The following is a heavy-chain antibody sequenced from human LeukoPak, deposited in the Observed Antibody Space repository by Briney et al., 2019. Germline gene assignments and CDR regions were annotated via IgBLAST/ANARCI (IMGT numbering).Heavy chain of an antibody. Sequence: GGSLRLSCAASGFTFSSYAMHWVRQAAGKGLEWVAVISYDGSNKNYADFGKGRFTISRDSSKDTLYLEMNSLRPEDTAVYYCARDHYTSGWNQGPDYWGQGALVTVSS. CDR3: ARDHYTSGWNQGPDY. J-gene: IGHJ4*02. CDR1: GFTFSSYA. D-gene: IGHD6-19*01. V-gene: IGHV3-30-3*01. CDR2: ISYDGSNK.